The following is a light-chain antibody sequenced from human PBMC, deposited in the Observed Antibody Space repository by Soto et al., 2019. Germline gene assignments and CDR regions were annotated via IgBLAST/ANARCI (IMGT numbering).Light chain of an antibody. J-gene: IGKJ3*01. CDR2: DAS. CDR3: QQRTDWPL. Sequence: EIVLTQSPATLSLSPGERATLSCRASQSVSNYLAWYQHKPVQAPRLLIYDASNRATGIPARFSGSGSGTDFTLTISSLEPEDFAVYYCQQRTDWPLFGPGTKVDIK. V-gene: IGKV3-11*01. CDR1: QSVSNY.